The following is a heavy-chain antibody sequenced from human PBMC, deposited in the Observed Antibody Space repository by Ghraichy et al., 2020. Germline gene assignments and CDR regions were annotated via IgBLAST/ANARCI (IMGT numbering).Heavy chain of an antibody. CDR1: GGSISSSSYY. CDR2: IYYSGST. V-gene: IGHV4-39*01. Sequence: SETLSPTCTVSGGSISSSSYYWGWIRQPPGKGLEWIGSIYYSGSTYYNPSLKSRVTILVDMSKNQFSLKLSSVTAADTAVYYCARQNREYSNSLNWFDPWGQGTLVTVSS. J-gene: IGHJ5*02. D-gene: IGHD6-6*01. CDR3: ARQNREYSNSLNWFDP.